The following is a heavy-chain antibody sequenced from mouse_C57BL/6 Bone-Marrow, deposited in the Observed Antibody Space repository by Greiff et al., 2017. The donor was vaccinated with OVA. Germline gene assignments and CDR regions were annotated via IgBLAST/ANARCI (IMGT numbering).Heavy chain of an antibody. Sequence: DVQLVESGGGLVKPGGSLKLSCAASGFTFSSYAMSWVRQTPEKRLEWVATISDGGSYTYYPDNVKGRFTISRDNAKNNLYLQMSHLKSEDTAMYYCARDQGRQLRPFAYWGQGTLVTVSA. CDR2: ISDGGSYT. CDR1: GFTFSSYA. D-gene: IGHD3-2*02. CDR3: ARDQGRQLRPFAY. J-gene: IGHJ3*01. V-gene: IGHV5-4*01.